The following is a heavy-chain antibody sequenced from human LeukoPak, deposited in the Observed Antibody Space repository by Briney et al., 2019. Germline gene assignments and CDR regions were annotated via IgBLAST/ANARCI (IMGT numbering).Heavy chain of an antibody. D-gene: IGHD3-10*01. Sequence: PGGSLRLSCAASGFTVSSNYMSWVRQAPGKGLEWVSVIYSGGSTYYADSVKGRFTISRDNSKNTLYLQMNNLSAEDTAVYYCASGSGSYRTPYYYMDVWGTGTTVTVSS. CDR1: GFTVSSNY. V-gene: IGHV3-53*01. CDR3: ASGSGSYRTPYYYMDV. CDR2: IYSGGST. J-gene: IGHJ6*03.